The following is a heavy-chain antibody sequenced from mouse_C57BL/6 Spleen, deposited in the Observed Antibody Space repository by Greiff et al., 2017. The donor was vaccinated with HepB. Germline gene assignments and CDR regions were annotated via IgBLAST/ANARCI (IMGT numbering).Heavy chain of an antibody. D-gene: IGHD1-2*01. Sequence: QVQLQQSGAELVKPGASVKLSCKASGYTFTSYWMQWVKQRPGQGLEWIGEIDPSDSYTNYNQKFKGKATLTVDTSSSTAYMQPSSLTSEDSAVYYCCHYTWFAYWGQGTLVTVSA. CDR2: IDPSDSYT. J-gene: IGHJ3*01. CDR3: CHYTWFAY. CDR1: GYTFTSYW. V-gene: IGHV1-50*01.